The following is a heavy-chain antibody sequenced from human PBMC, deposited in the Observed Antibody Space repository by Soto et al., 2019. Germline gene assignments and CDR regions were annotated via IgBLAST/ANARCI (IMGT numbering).Heavy chain of an antibody. J-gene: IGHJ6*02. D-gene: IGHD2-15*01. V-gene: IGHV3-30*04. CDR2: ISYDGSNS. CDR3: AGGDNYYALGV. CDR1: ASTFSNYI. Sequence: QLQLVESGGGVVQPGRSLRLSCAASASTFSNYIMHWVRQAPGKGLAWVAFISYDGSNSNYADFVEGRFTISRDNPKNMLYLQLSSLRPDDTAVYYCAGGDNYYALGVWGQGTTVTVSS.